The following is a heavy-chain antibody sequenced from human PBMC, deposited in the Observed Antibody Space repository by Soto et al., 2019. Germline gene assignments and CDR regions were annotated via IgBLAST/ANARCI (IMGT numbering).Heavy chain of an antibody. D-gene: IGHD1-26*01. CDR3: ASVMGATRGAFDI. CDR2: INPSGGST. V-gene: IGHV1-46*01. CDR1: GYTFTSYY. Sequence: ASVKVSCKASGYTFTSYYMHWVRQAPGQGLEWMGIINPSGGSTSYAQKFQGRVTMTRDTSTSTVYMELSSLRSEDTAVYYCASVMGATRGAFDIWGQGTMVTVSS. J-gene: IGHJ3*02.